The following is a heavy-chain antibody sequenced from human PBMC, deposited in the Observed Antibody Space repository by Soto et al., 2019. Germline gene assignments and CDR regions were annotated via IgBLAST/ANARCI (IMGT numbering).Heavy chain of an antibody. CDR1: VDSVSSDSAD. J-gene: IGHJ6*02. CDR2: TFYRSQWFN. V-gene: IGHV6-1*01. CDR3: DRVPGQGYRSGKYHVYGMDV. D-gene: IGHD3-3*01. Sequence: SQTLSLTCAISVDSVSSDSADWNLIRQSPSRGLEWLGRTFYRSQWFNDYALSVKSRIAINPDTSKNQFSLHLNSVTPDDTAVYYCDRVPGQGYRSGKYHVYGMDVWGQGTSVTVSS.